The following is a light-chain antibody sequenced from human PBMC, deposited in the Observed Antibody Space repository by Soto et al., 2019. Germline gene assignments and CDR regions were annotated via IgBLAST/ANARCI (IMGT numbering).Light chain of an antibody. V-gene: IGKV1-39*01. J-gene: IGKJ1*01. CDR3: QQSFSSSWT. Sequence: DIQMTQSPSTLSATAGDRVTITCRASQSISNYLNWYQHKPGRAPKFLIYAASSLQSGVPSRFSGSGSGTDFTLTISSLQREDFATYFCQQSFSSSWTFGQGTKVDIK. CDR1: QSISNY. CDR2: AAS.